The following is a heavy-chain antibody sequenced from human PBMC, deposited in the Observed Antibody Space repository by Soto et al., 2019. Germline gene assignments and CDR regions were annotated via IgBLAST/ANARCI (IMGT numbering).Heavy chain of an antibody. Sequence: QLQLQESGPGLVRPSQTLSLTCSVSGGSITSGGYYWGWIRQLPGKGLEWVAYVYSSGRTYYNPSLESRLSISLDTSKNQFSLILSSVTVADTAIYYCARDNNGFNKAFDIWGQGAMVTVSS. V-gene: IGHV4-31*03. D-gene: IGHD5-12*01. CDR3: ARDNNGFNKAFDI. CDR1: GGSITSGGYY. CDR2: VYSSGRT. J-gene: IGHJ3*02.